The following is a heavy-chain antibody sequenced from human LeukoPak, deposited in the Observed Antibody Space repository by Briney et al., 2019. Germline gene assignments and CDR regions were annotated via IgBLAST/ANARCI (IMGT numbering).Heavy chain of an antibody. J-gene: IGHJ4*02. CDR3: ARHSGAFPHYFDY. Sequence: PSETLSLTCTVSGDSISNYYWTWIRHPPGKGLEWIGFIYYSGTTHYNPSLKSRVTMSVATSNNQFSLRLSSLTAADTAIYYCARHSGAFPHYFDYWGQGALVTVSS. CDR1: GDSISNYY. V-gene: IGHV4-59*08. CDR2: IYYSGTT. D-gene: IGHD1-26*01.